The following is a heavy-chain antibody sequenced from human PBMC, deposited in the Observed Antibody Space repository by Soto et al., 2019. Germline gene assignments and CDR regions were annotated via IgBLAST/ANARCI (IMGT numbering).Heavy chain of an antibody. CDR2: ISAYNGNT. Sequence: ASVKVSCKASGYTFTSYGISWVRQAPGQGLEWMGWISAYNGNTNYAQKLQGRVTMTTDTSTSTAYMELRSLRSDDTAVYYCARVGITMVRGVITGDYYYGMDVWGQ. V-gene: IGHV1-18*01. D-gene: IGHD3-10*01. J-gene: IGHJ6*02. CDR1: GYTFTSYG. CDR3: ARVGITMVRGVITGDYYYGMDV.